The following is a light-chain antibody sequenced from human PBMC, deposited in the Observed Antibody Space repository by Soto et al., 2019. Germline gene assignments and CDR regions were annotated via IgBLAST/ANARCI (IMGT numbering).Light chain of an antibody. CDR3: QQYGSSPYT. Sequence: EIVLTQSPGTLSLSPGERATLSCRASQSVSSSYLAWYQQKPGQAPRLLIYGASSRATGIPDRFSGSVSGTDFTLTISRLEPEEFAVDYCQQYGSSPYTFGQGTKLEIK. CDR2: GAS. CDR1: QSVSSSY. V-gene: IGKV3-20*01. J-gene: IGKJ2*01.